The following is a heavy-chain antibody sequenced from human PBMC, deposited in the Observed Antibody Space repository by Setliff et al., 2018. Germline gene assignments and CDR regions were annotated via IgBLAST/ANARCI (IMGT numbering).Heavy chain of an antibody. V-gene: IGHV4-34*01. CDR3: ARGSRIAGRAIDF. D-gene: IGHD6-6*01. CDR2: INHSGST. CDR1: GGSFSGYS. J-gene: IGHJ4*02. Sequence: SETLSLTCAVYGGSFSGYSWTWIRQPPGKGLEWIGDINHSGSTTYSPSLKSRVTISVDTSKNQFSLKLSSVTAADTAVYYCARGSRIAGRAIDFWGQGTLVTVSS.